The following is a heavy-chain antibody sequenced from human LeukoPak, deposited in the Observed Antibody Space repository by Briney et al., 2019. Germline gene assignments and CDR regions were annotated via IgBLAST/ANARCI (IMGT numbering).Heavy chain of an antibody. D-gene: IGHD2-15*01. CDR1: GYTFTGYG. CDR2: ISAYNGNT. CDR3: ARVRGYSQQDAFDI. J-gene: IGHJ3*02. V-gene: IGHV1-18*01. Sequence: ASVKVSCKASGYTFTGYGISWVRQAPGQGLEWMGWISAYNGNTNYAQKLQGRVTMTTDTSTSTAYMELRSLRSDDTAVYYCARVRGYSQQDAFDIWGQGTMVTVSS.